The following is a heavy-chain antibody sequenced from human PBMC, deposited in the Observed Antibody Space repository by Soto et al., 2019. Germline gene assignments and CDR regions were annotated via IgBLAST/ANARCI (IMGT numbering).Heavy chain of an antibody. CDR1: GFSFSTYT. Sequence: GGSLRLSCAASGFSFSTYTMNWVRQAPGKGLEWVSYISSSSSTIYYADSVKGRFTISRDNAKNSLYLQMNSLRAEETAVYYCARAFYYDSSGHYYYYALDVWGQGTTVTVSS. CDR2: ISSSSSTI. J-gene: IGHJ6*02. D-gene: IGHD3-22*01. CDR3: ARAFYYDSSGHYYYYALDV. V-gene: IGHV3-48*01.